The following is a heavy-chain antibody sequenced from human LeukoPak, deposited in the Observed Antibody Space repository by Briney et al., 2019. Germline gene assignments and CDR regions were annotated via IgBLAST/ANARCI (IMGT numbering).Heavy chain of an antibody. CDR3: ARDVVGATSFDY. J-gene: IGHJ4*02. CDR1: GYTLTSYG. Sequence: ASVKVSCKASGYTLTSYGISWVRQALGQGLEWMGWISAYNGHTNYAQKLQGRVTMTTDTSTSTAYMELKSLRSDDTALYYCARDVVGATSFDYWGQGTLVTVSS. D-gene: IGHD1-26*01. CDR2: ISAYNGHT. V-gene: IGHV1-18*01.